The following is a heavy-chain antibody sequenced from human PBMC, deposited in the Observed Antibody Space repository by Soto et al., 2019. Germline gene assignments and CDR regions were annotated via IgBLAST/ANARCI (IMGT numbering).Heavy chain of an antibody. J-gene: IGHJ5*02. Sequence: SETLSLTCAVYGGSFSGYYWSWIRQPPGKGLEWIGEINHSGSTNYNPSLKSRVTISVDTSKNQFSLKLSSVTAADTAVYYCARVPALNPYQPLFGFPWFDPWGQGTLVTVSS. CDR1: GGSFSGYY. D-gene: IGHD2-2*01. CDR3: ARVPALNPYQPLFGFPWFDP. V-gene: IGHV4-34*01. CDR2: INHSGST.